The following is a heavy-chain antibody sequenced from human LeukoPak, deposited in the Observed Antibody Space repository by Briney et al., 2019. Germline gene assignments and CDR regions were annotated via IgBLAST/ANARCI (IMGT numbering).Heavy chain of an antibody. CDR1: GFMFNGYF. Sequence: GGSLRLSCAASGFMFNGYFMSWIRQAPGKGLEYLSIISSSGDISQDADSVRGRITISRDNAKNSLYLQMHSLTADDTAVYFCARDRRSVPGQYFDLWGQGTLVTVSS. D-gene: IGHD6-19*01. CDR2: ISSSGDIS. CDR3: ARDRRSVPGQYFDL. J-gene: IGHJ4*02. V-gene: IGHV3-11*01.